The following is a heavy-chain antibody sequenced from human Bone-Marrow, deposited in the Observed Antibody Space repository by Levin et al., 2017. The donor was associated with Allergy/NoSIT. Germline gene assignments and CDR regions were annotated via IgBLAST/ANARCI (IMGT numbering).Heavy chain of an antibody. Sequence: GESLKISCAASGFTFSNAWMSWVRQAPGKGLEWVGRIKSRTDGGTTDYAAPVKGRFTISRDDSKNTLYLQMNSLKTEDTAVYYCTTGGYCSSTSCHRYYDYGMDVWGQGTTVTVSS. V-gene: IGHV3-15*01. CDR3: TTGGYCSSTSCHRYYDYGMDV. D-gene: IGHD2-2*01. CDR2: IKSRTDGGTT. J-gene: IGHJ6*02. CDR1: GFTFSNAW.